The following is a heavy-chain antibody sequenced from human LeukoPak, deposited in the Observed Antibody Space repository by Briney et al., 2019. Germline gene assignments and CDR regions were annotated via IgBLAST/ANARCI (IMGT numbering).Heavy chain of an antibody. CDR1: GYSFTSYW. CDR3: ARPTGRYYDSSGYWAFDI. D-gene: IGHD3-22*01. J-gene: IGHJ3*02. Sequence: GESLKISCKGSGYSFTSYWIGWVRQMPGKGLEWMGIIYPGDSDTRYSPSFQGQVTISADKSIRTAYLQWSSLKASDTAMYYCARPTGRYYDSSGYWAFDIWGQGTMVTVSS. CDR2: IYPGDSDT. V-gene: IGHV5-51*01.